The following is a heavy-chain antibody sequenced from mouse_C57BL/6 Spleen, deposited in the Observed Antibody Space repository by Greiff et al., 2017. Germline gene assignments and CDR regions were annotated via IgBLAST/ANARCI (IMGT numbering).Heavy chain of an antibody. Sequence: QVQLQQPGAELVMPGASVKLSCKASGYTFTSYWMHWVKQRPGQGLEWIGEIDPSDSYTNYNQKLKGKSTLTVDKSSSTAYMQFSSLTSEDSAVYYWARPGGLRYYFDYWGQGTTLTVSS. CDR1: GYTFTSYW. D-gene: IGHD2-2*01. CDR2: IDPSDSYT. CDR3: ARPGGLRYYFDY. V-gene: IGHV1-69*01. J-gene: IGHJ2*01.